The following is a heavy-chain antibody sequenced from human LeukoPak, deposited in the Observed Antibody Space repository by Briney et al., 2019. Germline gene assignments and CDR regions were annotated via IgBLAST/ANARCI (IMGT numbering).Heavy chain of an antibody. D-gene: IGHD1-14*01. J-gene: IGHJ4*02. CDR1: GFVVRSNY. CDR3: AKLHNLNSDY. CDR2: ISGSGGNT. V-gene: IGHV3-23*01. Sequence: GGSLRLSCAASGFVVRSNYMSWARQAPGKGLEWVSTISGSGGNTYYAGSVKGRFTISRDNSKNTLYLQMNSLRAEDTAVYYCAKLHNLNSDYWGQGTLVTVSS.